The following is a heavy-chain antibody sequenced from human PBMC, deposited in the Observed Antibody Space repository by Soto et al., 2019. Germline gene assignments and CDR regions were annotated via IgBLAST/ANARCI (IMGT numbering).Heavy chain of an antibody. J-gene: IGHJ4*02. CDR3: ATAEVDY. Sequence: PGGSLRLSCAASVFTFGDYWMHWVRQPPGKGPEWVSRMTGDGRTTQYADSVKGRFTASRDNAKSTLYLQMNSLRAEDTAVYYCATAEVDYWGPGTLVTVSS. CDR2: MTGDGRTT. V-gene: IGHV3-74*03. CDR1: VFTFGDYW.